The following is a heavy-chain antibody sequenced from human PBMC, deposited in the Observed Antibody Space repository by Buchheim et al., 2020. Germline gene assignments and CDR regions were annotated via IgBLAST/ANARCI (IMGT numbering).Heavy chain of an antibody. Sequence: QVQLVQSGAEVKKPGSSVKVSCKASGGPFSIYAISWVRQAPGQGLEWMGRIIPVLGIANYAQKFQGRVTITADKSTSTAYMALSRLRSEDKAVYYCAREEFGYCSGGSCPTFYGMDVWGQGTT. J-gene: IGHJ6*02. CDR1: GGPFSIYA. V-gene: IGHV1-69*04. D-gene: IGHD2-15*01. CDR3: AREEFGYCSGGSCPTFYGMDV. CDR2: IIPVLGIA.